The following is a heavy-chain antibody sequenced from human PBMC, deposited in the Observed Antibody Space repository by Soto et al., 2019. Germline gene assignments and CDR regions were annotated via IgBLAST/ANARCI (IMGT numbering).Heavy chain of an antibody. J-gene: IGHJ5*02. CDR1: GGSISSSSYY. CDR3: ARHSLLGYCTGGSCYSEGWFDP. V-gene: IGHV4-39*01. Sequence: SETLSLTCAVSGGSISSSSYYWGWIRQPPGKGLEWIGSIYYSGSTYYNPSLKSRVTISVDTSKNQFSLKLSSVTAADTAVYYCARHSLLGYCTGGSCYSEGWFDPWGRGTLVTVSS. D-gene: IGHD2-15*01. CDR2: IYYSGST.